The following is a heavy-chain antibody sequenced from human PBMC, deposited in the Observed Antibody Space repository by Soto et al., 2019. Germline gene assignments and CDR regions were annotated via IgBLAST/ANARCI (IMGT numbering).Heavy chain of an antibody. V-gene: IGHV3-13*01. Sequence: GGSLRLSCAASGFTFSSYDMHWVRQATGKGLEWVSAIGTAGDTYYPGSVKGRFTISRENAKNSLYLQMNSLRAGDTAVYYCARVKRYHSSSDSYYYGMDVWGQGTTVTVSS. J-gene: IGHJ6*02. CDR3: ARVKRYHSSSDSYYYGMDV. D-gene: IGHD6-13*01. CDR2: IGTAGDT. CDR1: GFTFSSYD.